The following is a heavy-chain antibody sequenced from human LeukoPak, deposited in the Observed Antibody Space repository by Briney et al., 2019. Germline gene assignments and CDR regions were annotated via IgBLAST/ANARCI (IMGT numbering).Heavy chain of an antibody. CDR2: ISAYNGNT. D-gene: IGHD6-6*01. J-gene: IGHJ6*03. Sequence: ASVKVSFKASGYTFTSYGISWVRQASGQGLEWMGWISAYNGNTNYAQKLQGRVTMTTDTSTTTAYMELTSLRSDDTAVYYCAREGLRSIAARRGTRDYMDVWGKGTTVIVSS. V-gene: IGHV1-18*01. CDR1: GYTFTSYG. CDR3: AREGLRSIAARRGTRDYMDV.